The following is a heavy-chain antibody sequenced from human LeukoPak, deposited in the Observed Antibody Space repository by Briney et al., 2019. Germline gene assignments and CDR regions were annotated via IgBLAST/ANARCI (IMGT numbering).Heavy chain of an antibody. V-gene: IGHV3-30*18. CDR3: AKDYGVY. J-gene: IGHJ4*02. D-gene: IGHD3-10*01. CDR2: ISYDGSNK. Sequence: GGSLRLSCAASGFTFSSYWMSWVRQAPGKGLEWVAVISYDGSNKYYADSVKGRFTISRDNSKNTPYLQMNSLRAEDTAVYYCAKDYGVYWGQGTLVTVSS. CDR1: GFTFSSYW.